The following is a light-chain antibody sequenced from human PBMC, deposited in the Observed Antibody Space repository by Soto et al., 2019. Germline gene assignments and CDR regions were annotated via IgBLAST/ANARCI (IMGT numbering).Light chain of an antibody. CDR2: GAS. CDR3: QQYGNSLET. CDR1: QSVTNNY. Sequence: EIVLTQSPATLSLSPGEGATLSCRASQSVTNNYLAWYQQKPGQAPRLLIYGASNRATGIPDRFSGSGSGTDFSLTISRLEPEDFAVYYCQQYGNSLETFGQGTKVDIK. V-gene: IGKV3-20*01. J-gene: IGKJ1*01.